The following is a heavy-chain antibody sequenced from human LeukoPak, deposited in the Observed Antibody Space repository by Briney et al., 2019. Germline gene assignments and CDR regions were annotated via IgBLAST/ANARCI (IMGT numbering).Heavy chain of an antibody. D-gene: IGHD1-26*01. Sequence: GGSLRLSCAASGFTFRSHAMSWARQAPGKGLEWVSGLIENGATTYYADSVKGRFSISRDNSMNTVYLQMNNLRAEDTAVYYCVKDYRVGSSPAFGDFWGQGTLVIVSS. CDR1: GFTFRSHA. CDR2: LIENGATT. CDR3: VKDYRVGSSPAFGDF. V-gene: IGHV3-23*01. J-gene: IGHJ4*02.